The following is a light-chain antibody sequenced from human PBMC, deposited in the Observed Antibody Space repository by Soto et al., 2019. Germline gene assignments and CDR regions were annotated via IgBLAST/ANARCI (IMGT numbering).Light chain of an antibody. J-gene: IGLJ3*02. V-gene: IGLV7-43*01. CDR2: SIS. CDR3: LLYYDGAQV. Sequence: QAVVTQEPSLTVSPGETVTLTCGSSTGAVTSGYYPNWFQQKPGQAPRPLIYSISNKHFWTPARCSGSLLGDKAALTLSGVQPEDEAEYYCLLYYDGAQVFGGGTKLTVL. CDR1: TGAVTSGYY.